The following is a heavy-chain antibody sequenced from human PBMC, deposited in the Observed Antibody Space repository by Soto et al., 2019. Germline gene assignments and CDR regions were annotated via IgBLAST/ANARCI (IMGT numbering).Heavy chain of an antibody. CDR3: ATSFRYFDN. D-gene: IGHD3-9*01. J-gene: IGHJ4*02. Sequence: SVKVSCKASGGTFSSYAISWVRQAPGQGLEWMGGIIPIFGTANYAQKFQGRVTITADESTSTAYMELNNLTLDDTAVYYCATSFRYFDNWGQGTRVTVSS. CDR2: IIPIFGTA. V-gene: IGHV1-69*13. CDR1: GGTFSSYA.